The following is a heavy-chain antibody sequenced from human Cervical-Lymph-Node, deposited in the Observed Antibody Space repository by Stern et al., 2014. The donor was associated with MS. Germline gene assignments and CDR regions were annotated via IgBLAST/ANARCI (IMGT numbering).Heavy chain of an antibody. CDR3: VRTVGYGADTVLDH. J-gene: IGHJ4*02. V-gene: IGHV2-70*13. CDR1: GFSLSTSAMC. CDR2: VDWDNDK. D-gene: IGHD4-17*01. Sequence: QITLKESGPALVRPTQTLSLTCTFSGFSLSTSAMCVSWIRQPPGKGLEWLALVDWDNDKYYSTSLRTRLTISKGSSTNQVVLTMTNVDTVDTATYYCVRTVGYGADTVLDHWGQGTLVTVSS.